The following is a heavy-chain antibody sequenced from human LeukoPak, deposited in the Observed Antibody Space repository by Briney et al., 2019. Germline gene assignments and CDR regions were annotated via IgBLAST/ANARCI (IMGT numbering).Heavy chain of an antibody. D-gene: IGHD4-17*01. CDR2: IIAMIGTA. J-gene: IGHJ4*02. CDR1: GGTFSRYA. V-gene: IGHV1-69*13. Sequence: SVKVSCKASGGTFSRYAINWVRRAPGQRLEWIGGIIAMIGTAKYAQRFQGRVTITADESTSTAYMEVCSLRSEDTAVYYCAIFQGTYGDNVNDHWGQGTLVIVSS. CDR3: AIFQGTYGDNVNDH.